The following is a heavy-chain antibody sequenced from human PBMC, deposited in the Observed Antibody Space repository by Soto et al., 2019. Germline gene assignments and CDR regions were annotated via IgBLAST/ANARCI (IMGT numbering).Heavy chain of an antibody. J-gene: IGHJ4*02. Sequence: QLQLQESGPGLVKPSETLSLTCTVSSGSISTSSSYWGWIRQPPGQALEWIGSIYYRGNTSYNPSLKSRVTISTDTAKTQFSLKLNSVTAADTAVYYCGAQDYGATWYYFENWGQGTLGTVSA. CDR2: IYYRGNT. V-gene: IGHV4-39*01. CDR1: SGSISTSSSY. CDR3: GAQDYGATWYYFEN. D-gene: IGHD4-17*01.